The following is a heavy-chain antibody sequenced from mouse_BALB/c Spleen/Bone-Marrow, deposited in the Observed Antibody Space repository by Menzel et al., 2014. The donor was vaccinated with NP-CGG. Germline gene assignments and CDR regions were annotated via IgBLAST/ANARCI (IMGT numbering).Heavy chain of an antibody. Sequence: QVQLQQPGAELARPGASVKMSCKASGYTFTSYTMHWVKQRPGQGLEWIGYINPSSGYANYNQKFKDKATLTADKSSSTAYMQLSSLTSEDSAVYYCARSAYYRSFFAYWGQGTLVTVSA. D-gene: IGHD2-14*01. CDR2: INPSSGYA. CDR1: GYTFTSYT. J-gene: IGHJ3*01. V-gene: IGHV1-4*01. CDR3: ARSAYYRSFFAY.